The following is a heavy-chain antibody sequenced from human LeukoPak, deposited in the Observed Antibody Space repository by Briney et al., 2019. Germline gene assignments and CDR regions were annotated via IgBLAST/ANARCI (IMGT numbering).Heavy chain of an antibody. Sequence: GGSLRLSCAASGFTFSSYSMHWVRLAPGKGLEWVALISYDESNKYYADSVKGRFTISRDNSKNTLYLQMNSLRPDDTAVYYCATVGSGWSGDYWGQGTLVTVSS. CDR3: ATVGSGWSGDY. D-gene: IGHD6-13*01. CDR1: GFTFSSYS. CDR2: ISYDESNK. J-gene: IGHJ4*02. V-gene: IGHV3-30*04.